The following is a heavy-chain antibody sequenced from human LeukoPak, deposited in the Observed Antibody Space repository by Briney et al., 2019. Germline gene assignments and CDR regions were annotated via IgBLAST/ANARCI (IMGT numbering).Heavy chain of an antibody. J-gene: IGHJ5*01. Sequence: PSETLSLTCAVYGGSFSGYYWSWIRQPPGKGLEWIGEINHSGSTNYNPSLKSRVTISVDTSKNQFSLKLSSVTAADTAVYYCAREKLLWFGLDSWGQGTLVTVSS. CDR1: GGSFSGYY. D-gene: IGHD3-10*01. CDR3: AREKLLWFGLDS. CDR2: INHSGST. V-gene: IGHV4-34*01.